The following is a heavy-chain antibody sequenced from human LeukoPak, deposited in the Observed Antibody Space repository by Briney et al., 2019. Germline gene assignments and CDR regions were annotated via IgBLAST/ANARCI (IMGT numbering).Heavy chain of an antibody. V-gene: IGHV1-2*02. CDR3: ARSGRNSEYYYDSSGYREKLDY. CDR1: GYTFTGYY. D-gene: IGHD3-22*01. CDR2: INPNSGGT. J-gene: IGHJ4*02. Sequence: ASVKVSCKASGYTFTGYYMHWVRQAPGQGLEWTGWINPNSGGTNYAQKFQGRVTMTRDTSISTAYMELSRLRSEDTAVYYCARSGRNSEYYYDSSGYREKLDYWGQGTLVTVSS.